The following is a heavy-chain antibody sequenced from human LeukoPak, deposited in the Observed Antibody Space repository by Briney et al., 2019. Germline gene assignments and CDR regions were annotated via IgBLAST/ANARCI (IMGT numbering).Heavy chain of an antibody. CDR1: GYTFTSYG. CDR3: ARDIMYYYGSGSYDY. CDR2: ISAYNGNT. Sequence: ASAKVSCKASGYTFTSYGISWVRQAPGQGLEWMGWISAYNGNTNYAQKLQGRVTMTTDTSTSTAYMELRSLRSDDTAAYYCARDIMYYYGSGSYDYWGQGTLVTVSS. J-gene: IGHJ4*02. V-gene: IGHV1-18*01. D-gene: IGHD3-10*01.